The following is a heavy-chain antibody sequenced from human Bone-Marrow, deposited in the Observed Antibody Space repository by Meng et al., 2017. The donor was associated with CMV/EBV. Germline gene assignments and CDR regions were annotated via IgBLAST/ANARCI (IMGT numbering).Heavy chain of an antibody. CDR3: ARDRESSSWYRGAFDI. CDR2: ISAYNGNT. D-gene: IGHD6-13*01. Sequence: ASVKVSCKASGYTFTSYGISWVRQAPGQGLEWMGWISAYNGNTNYAQKFQGRVTITTDESTSTAYMELSSLRSEDTAVYYCARDRESSSWYRGAFDIWGQGTMVTVSS. V-gene: IGHV1-18*01. CDR1: GYTFTSYG. J-gene: IGHJ3*02.